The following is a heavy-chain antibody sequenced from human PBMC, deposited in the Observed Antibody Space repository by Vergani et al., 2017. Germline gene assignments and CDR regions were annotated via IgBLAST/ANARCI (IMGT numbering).Heavy chain of an antibody. V-gene: IGHV3-33*01. CDR2: IWYDGSNK. CDR3: ARTGSSGWTNYFDY. CDR1: GFTFSSYG. Sequence: VQLVESGGGLVQPGGSLRLSCAASGFTFSSYGMHWVRQAPGKGLEWVAVIWYDGSNKYYADSVKGRFTISRDNSKNTLYLQMNSLRAEDTAVYYCARTGSSGWTNYFDYWGQGTLVTVSS. J-gene: IGHJ4*02. D-gene: IGHD6-19*01.